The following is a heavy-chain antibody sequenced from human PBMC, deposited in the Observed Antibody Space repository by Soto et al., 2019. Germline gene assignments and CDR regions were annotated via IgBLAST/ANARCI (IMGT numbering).Heavy chain of an antibody. CDR1: GFAFSPYV. D-gene: IGHD4-17*01. CDR2: ISYDGNTE. CDR3: ARVWTAVTTNDALDV. Sequence: QVQLVESGGGVVHPGRSLRLSCVASGFAFSPYVVHWVRQAPGKGLEWVAVISYDGNTEYYADSVKGRFTISRDNSKGTLYLQMNSLRVEDTALYYWARVWTAVTTNDALDVWGQGTMVTVSS. V-gene: IGHV3-30-3*01. J-gene: IGHJ3*01.